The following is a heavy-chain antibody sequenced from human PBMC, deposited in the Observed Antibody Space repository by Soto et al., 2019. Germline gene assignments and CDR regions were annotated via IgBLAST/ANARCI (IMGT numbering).Heavy chain of an antibody. CDR1: GGSISSGDYY. J-gene: IGHJ3*02. CDR2: IYYSGST. CDR3: ARGAYDSSGHDAFDI. D-gene: IGHD3-22*01. V-gene: IGHV4-30-4*01. Sequence: LSLTCTVSGGSISSGDYYWSWIRQPPGKGLEWIGYIYYSGSTYYNPSLKSRVTISVDTSKNQFSLKLSSVTAADTAVYYCARGAYDSSGHDAFDIWGQGTMVTVSS.